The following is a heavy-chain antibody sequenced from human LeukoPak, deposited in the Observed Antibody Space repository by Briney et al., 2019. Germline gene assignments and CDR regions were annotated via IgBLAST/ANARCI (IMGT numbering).Heavy chain of an antibody. J-gene: IGHJ6*04. V-gene: IGHV3-33*01. Sequence: PGRSLRLSRAASGFTFSSYGMHWVRQAPGKGLEWVAVIWFDGSNKYYADSVKGRFTISRDNSKNTLYLRMNSLRAEDTAVYYCARGVGNFYYAMDVWGKGTTVTVSS. CDR3: ARGVGNFYYAMDV. CDR2: IWFDGSNK. D-gene: IGHD2-15*01. CDR1: GFTFSSYG.